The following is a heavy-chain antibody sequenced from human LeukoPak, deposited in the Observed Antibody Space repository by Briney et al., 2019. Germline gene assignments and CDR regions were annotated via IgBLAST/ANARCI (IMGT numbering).Heavy chain of an antibody. D-gene: IGHD6-6*01. CDR3: ARDHAYSSSSSAFDI. V-gene: IGHV4-30-2*01. Sequence: SETLSLTCTVSGGSISSGGYYWSWIRQPPGKGLEWIGYIYHSGSTYYNPSLKSRVTISVDRSKNQFSLKLSSVTAADTAVYYCARDHAYSSSSSAFDIWGQGTMVTVSS. CDR1: GGSISSGGYY. J-gene: IGHJ3*02. CDR2: IYHSGST.